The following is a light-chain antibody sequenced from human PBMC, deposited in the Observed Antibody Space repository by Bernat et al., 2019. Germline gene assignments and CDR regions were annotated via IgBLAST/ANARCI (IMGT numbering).Light chain of an antibody. CDR1: SSNIGSNY. Sequence: QSVVTQPPSASRTPGQRVTISCSGSSSNIGSNYVYWYQQVPGTAPKLLIYSNNQRPSGVPDRFSGSKSGTSASLAISGLRSEDEADYYCAAWDDSLTGRVFGGGTKLTVL. V-gene: IGLV1-47*02. J-gene: IGLJ3*02. CDR2: SNN. CDR3: AAWDDSLTGRV.